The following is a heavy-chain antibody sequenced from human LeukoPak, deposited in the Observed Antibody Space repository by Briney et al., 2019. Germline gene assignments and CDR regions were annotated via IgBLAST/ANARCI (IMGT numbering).Heavy chain of an antibody. J-gene: IGHJ4*02. D-gene: IGHD3/OR15-3a*01. CDR3: AKVGIFGLVTYYFDY. Sequence: GGSLRLSCAASGLTFDEYAMHWVRQAPGKGLEWVSGISWNSGLIDYADSVKGRFTISRDNAKNSLYLQMNSLKAEDTAFYYCAKVGIFGLVTYYFDYWGQRTLVTVSS. CDR2: ISWNSGLI. V-gene: IGHV3-9*01. CDR1: GLTFDEYA.